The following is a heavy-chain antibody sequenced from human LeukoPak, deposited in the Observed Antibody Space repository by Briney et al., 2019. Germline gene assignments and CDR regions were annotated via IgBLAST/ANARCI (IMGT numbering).Heavy chain of an antibody. V-gene: IGHV1-2*02. CDR2: INPNSGST. CDR3: ARTYYYDSSALGPLDY. CDR1: GYTFTGYY. Sequence: ASVKVSCKASGYTFTGYYMHWVRQAPGQGLEWMGWINPNSGSTNYAQKFQGRVTMTRDTSISTAYMELSRLRSDDTAVYYCARTYYYDSSALGPLDYWGQGTLVTVSS. J-gene: IGHJ4*02. D-gene: IGHD3-22*01.